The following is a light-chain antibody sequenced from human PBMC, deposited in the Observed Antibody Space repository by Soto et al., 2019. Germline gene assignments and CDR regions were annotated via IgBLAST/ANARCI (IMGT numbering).Light chain of an antibody. Sequence: DIEMTQSPSSLSASVGDRVTISCRASQPISHYLNWYQQKPGKAPNLLIHAASSLHSGVPSRFTGSGSGTDFTLTISSLQPEDFASYYCQQSHIVPYTFGQGTKVEI. V-gene: IGKV1-39*01. CDR1: QPISHY. J-gene: IGKJ2*01. CDR3: QQSHIVPYT. CDR2: AAS.